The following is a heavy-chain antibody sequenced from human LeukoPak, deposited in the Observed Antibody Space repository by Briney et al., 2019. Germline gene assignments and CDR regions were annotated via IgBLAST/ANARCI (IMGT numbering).Heavy chain of an antibody. V-gene: IGHV1-69*13. J-gene: IGHJ5*02. CDR3: ASGSGSYDWFDP. Sequence: SVKVSCKASGYTFTSYGISWVRQAPGQGLEWMGGIIPIFGTANYAQKFQGRVTITADESTSTAYMELSSLRSEDTAVYYCASGSGSYDWFDPWGQGTLVTVSS. CDR2: IIPIFGTA. D-gene: IGHD1-26*01. CDR1: GYTFTSYG.